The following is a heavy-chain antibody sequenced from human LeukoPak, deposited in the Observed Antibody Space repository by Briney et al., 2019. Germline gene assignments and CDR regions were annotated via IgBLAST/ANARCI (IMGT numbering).Heavy chain of an antibody. Sequence: ASVKASCKASGYTFSDYDVNWVRQAPGQGLEWMGWMNPTSDDTGYAQKFQGRVTMTRSMSRNTAYMELSRLRSEDTAVYFCARVVMKAFYYYYMDVWGKGTTIIISS. J-gene: IGHJ6*03. D-gene: IGHD2-21*01. CDR1: GYTFSDYD. CDR3: ARVVMKAFYYYYMDV. CDR2: MNPTSDDT. V-gene: IGHV1-8*01.